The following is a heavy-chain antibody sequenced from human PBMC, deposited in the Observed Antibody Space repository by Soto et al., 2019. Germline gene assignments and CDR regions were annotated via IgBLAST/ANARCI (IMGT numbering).Heavy chain of an antibody. CDR1: GGSISSGDYY. V-gene: IGHV4-30-4*01. D-gene: IGHD4-17*01. J-gene: IGHJ4*02. CDR2: IYYSGST. CDR3: ARENKGRAPDYELPAEFDY. Sequence: SETLSLTCTVSGGSISSGDYYWRCIRQPPGKGLEWIGYIYYSGSTYYNPSLKSRVTISVDTSKNQFSLKLSSVTAADTAVYYCARENKGRAPDYELPAEFDYWGQGTLVTVSS.